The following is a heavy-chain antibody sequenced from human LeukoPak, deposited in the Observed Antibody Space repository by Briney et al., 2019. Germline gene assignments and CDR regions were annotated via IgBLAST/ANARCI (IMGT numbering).Heavy chain of an antibody. Sequence: PSETLSLTCTVSGGSFSSSSYYWGWIRQPPGKGLDWIGSISYRGNNYHNPSVKSRVIMSVDTSKNQFSLALRSVTAADTAVYYCARSILRYYYNASGYYPYYFDYWGQGMLVTVSS. D-gene: IGHD3-22*01. CDR1: GGSFSSSSYY. CDR2: ISYRGNN. V-gene: IGHV4-39*07. CDR3: ARSILRYYYNASGYYPYYFDY. J-gene: IGHJ4*02.